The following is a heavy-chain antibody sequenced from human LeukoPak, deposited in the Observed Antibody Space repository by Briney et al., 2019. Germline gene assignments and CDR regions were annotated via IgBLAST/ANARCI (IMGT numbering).Heavy chain of an antibody. CDR3: ARDPLDYYYDSSGPLFDY. V-gene: IGHV3-30*04. Sequence: GGSLRLSCAASGFTFSSYAMHWVRQAPGKGLEWVAVISYDGSNKYYADSVKGRFTISRDNSKNTLYLQMNSLRAEDTAVYYCARDPLDYYYDSSGPLFDYWGQETLVTVSS. J-gene: IGHJ4*02. CDR2: ISYDGSNK. CDR1: GFTFSSYA. D-gene: IGHD3-22*01.